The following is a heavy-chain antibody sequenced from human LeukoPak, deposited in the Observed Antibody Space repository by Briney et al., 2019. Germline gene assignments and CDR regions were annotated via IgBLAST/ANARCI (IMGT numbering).Heavy chain of an antibody. J-gene: IGHJ4*01. CDR3: TRDRSRAEDD. Sequence: GGSLRLSCAASGFTFSGHWRSWVRQAPGKGLEWVANINQGGSDKYYVDSVKGRFTISRDNANNLLYLQMNSLRGEDTAVYYCTRDRSRAEDDWGQGTLVTVSS. CDR2: INQGGSDK. D-gene: IGHD1-14*01. CDR1: GFTFSGHW. V-gene: IGHV3-7*01.